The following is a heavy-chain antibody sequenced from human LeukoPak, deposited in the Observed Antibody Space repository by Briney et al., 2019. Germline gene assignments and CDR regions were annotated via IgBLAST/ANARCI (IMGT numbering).Heavy chain of an antibody. CDR3: AKVRAVKLWFGGFDS. V-gene: IGHV1-18*01. CDR1: GYTFTSYG. CDR2: ISAYNGNT. Sequence: ASVKVSCKASGYTFTSYGISWVRQAPGQGLEWMGWISAYNGNTNYAQKLQGRVTMTTDTSTSTAYMELRSLRSDDTAVYYCAKVRAVKLWFGGFDSWGQGTLVTVSS. D-gene: IGHD3-10*01. J-gene: IGHJ4*02.